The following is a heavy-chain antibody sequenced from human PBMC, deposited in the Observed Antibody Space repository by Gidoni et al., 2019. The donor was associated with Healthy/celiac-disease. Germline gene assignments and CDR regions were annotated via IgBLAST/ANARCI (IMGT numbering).Heavy chain of an antibody. CDR3: ARGAVRGVIRYYYYGMDV. CDR1: GGSFSGYY. V-gene: IGHV4-34*01. J-gene: IGHJ6*02. D-gene: IGHD3-10*01. CDR2: INHSGST. Sequence: QVQLQQWGAGLLQPSETLSLTCAVYGGSFSGYYWSWIRQPPGKGLEWIGEINHSGSTNYNPSLKSRVTISVDTSKNQFSLKLSSVTAADTAVYYCARGAVRGVIRYYYYGMDVWGQGTTVTVSS.